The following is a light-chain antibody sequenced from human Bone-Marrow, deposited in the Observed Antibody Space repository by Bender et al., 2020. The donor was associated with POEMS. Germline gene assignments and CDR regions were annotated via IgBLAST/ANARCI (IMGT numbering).Light chain of an antibody. CDR2: EVT. CDR3: CSYTRTSTYVV. Sequence: QSALTQPASVSGSPGQSITISCTGTSSDVGSYNLVSWYQQYPGKAPKLMIYEVTKRPSGVSNRFSGSKSANTASLTISGLQAEDEADYYCCSYTRTSTYVVFGGGTKLTVL. J-gene: IGLJ2*01. CDR1: SSDVGSYNL. V-gene: IGLV2-23*02.